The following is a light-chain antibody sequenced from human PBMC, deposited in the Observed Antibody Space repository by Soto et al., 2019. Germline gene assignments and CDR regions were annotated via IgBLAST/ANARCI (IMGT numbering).Light chain of an antibody. CDR1: SGHSSYA. CDR3: QTWGTGIHVV. CDR2: LDSDGSH. J-gene: IGLJ2*01. V-gene: IGLV4-69*01. Sequence: QLVLTQSRSASASLGASVKLTCTLSSGHSSYAIAWHQQQPEKGPRYLIKLDSDGSHTKGDAIPDRFSGSSSGAERYLTISSLQSEDEVDYYCQTWGTGIHVVFGGGTKLTVL.